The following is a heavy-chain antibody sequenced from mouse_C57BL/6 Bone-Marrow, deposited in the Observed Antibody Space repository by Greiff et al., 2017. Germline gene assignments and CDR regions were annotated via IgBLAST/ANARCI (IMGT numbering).Heavy chain of an antibody. Sequence: VQLQQSGAELVRPGASVKLSCTASGFNIKDYYMHWVKQRPEQGLEWIGRIDPDDGDTEYAPKFQGKATMTADTSSNTAYLQLSSLTSEDTAVYYCTSGDYYGSSKYYGAMDYWGQGTSVTVSS. D-gene: IGHD1-1*01. CDR1: GFNIKDYY. V-gene: IGHV14-1*01. J-gene: IGHJ4*01. CDR3: TSGDYYGSSKYYGAMDY. CDR2: IDPDDGDT.